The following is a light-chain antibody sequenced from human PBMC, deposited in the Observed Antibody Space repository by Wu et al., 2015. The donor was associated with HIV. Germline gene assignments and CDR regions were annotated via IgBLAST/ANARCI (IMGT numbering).Light chain of an antibody. J-gene: IGKJ2*03. CDR3: QQYGSSPPVYS. CDR2: GAS. Sequence: EIVLTQSPATLSLSPGERATLSCRASQSVSSSYLAWYQQKPGQAPRLLIYGASSRATGIPDRFSGSGSGTDFTLTISRLEPEDFAVYYCQQYGSSPPVYSFGQGTKLEIK. V-gene: IGKV3-20*01. CDR1: QSVSSSY.